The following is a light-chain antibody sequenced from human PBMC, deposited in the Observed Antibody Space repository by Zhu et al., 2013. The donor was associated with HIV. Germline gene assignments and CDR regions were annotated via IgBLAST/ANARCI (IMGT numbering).Light chain of an antibody. CDR2: GAS. Sequence: EIVLTQSPVSLSLSPGERATLSCRASQSVSNNLAWYQQKPGQAPRLLIYGASSRASGIPDRFSGSGSGTDFTLSISRLESEDFAVYYCQQYGSSPLTFGGGTTVESK. V-gene: IGKV3-20*01. CDR3: QQYGSSPLT. CDR1: QSVSNN. J-gene: IGKJ4*01.